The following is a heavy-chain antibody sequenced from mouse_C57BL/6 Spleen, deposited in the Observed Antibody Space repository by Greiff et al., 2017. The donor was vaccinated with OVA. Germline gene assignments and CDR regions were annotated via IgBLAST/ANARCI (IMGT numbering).Heavy chain of an antibody. V-gene: IGHV1-80*01. Sequence: VKLMESGAELVKPGASVKISCKASGYAFSSYWMNWVKQRPGKGLEWIGQIYPGDGDTNYNGKFKGKATLTADKSSSTAYMQLSSLTSEDSAVYFCARAHITTVVGYFDYWGQGTTLTVSS. CDR3: ARAHITTVVGYFDY. CDR2: IYPGDGDT. J-gene: IGHJ2*01. CDR1: GYAFSSYW. D-gene: IGHD1-1*01.